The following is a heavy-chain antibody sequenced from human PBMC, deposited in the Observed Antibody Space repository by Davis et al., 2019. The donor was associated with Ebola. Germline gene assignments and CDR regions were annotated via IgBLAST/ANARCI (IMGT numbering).Heavy chain of an antibody. CDR2: ITGSGGDT. Sequence: GGSLRLSCAVSGFTFSDYAMNWVRQTPGKGLEWVLLITGSGGDTYYADSVKGRFTISRDNSENTLYLQMTSLRVEDTAVYYCRARLDYWGQGTLVTVSS. CDR1: GFTFSDYA. J-gene: IGHJ4*02. V-gene: IGHV3-23*01. CDR3: RARLDY.